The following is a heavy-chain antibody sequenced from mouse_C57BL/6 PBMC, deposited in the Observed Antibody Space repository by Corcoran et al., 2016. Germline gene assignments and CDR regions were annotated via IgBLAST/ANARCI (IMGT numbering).Heavy chain of an antibody. D-gene: IGHD2-3*01. CDR3: ARTDGYSYYFDY. Sequence: QVQLKQSGAELVRPGPSVKLSCKASGYTFTDYYINWVKQRPGQGLEWIARIYPGSGNTYYNEKFKGKATLTAEKSSSTAYMQLSSLTSEDSAVYFCARTDGYSYYFDYWGQGTTLTVSS. V-gene: IGHV1-76*01. CDR1: GYTFTDYY. J-gene: IGHJ2*01. CDR2: IYPGSGNT.